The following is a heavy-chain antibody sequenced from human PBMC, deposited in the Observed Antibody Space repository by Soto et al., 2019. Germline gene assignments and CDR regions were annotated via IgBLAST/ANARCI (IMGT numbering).Heavy chain of an antibody. D-gene: IGHD2-21*01. V-gene: IGHV3-7*01. CDR1: GFTFSSYW. CDR2: IKQDGSEK. CDR3: ARDLMGYYCGYISGGYRQDAFDI. J-gene: IGHJ3*02. Sequence: GGSLRLSCAASGFTFSSYWMSWVRQAPGKGLEWVANIKQDGSEKYYVDSVKGRFTISRDNAKNSLYLQMNSRRAEDTAVYYCARDLMGYYCGYISGGYRQDAFDIWGQGTMVTVSS.